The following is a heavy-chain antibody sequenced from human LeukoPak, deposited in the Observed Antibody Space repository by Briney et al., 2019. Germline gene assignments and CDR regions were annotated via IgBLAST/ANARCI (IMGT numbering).Heavy chain of an antibody. Sequence: ASVKVSCKASGYTFTSYAMHWVRQAPGQRLECMGWINTGNGNTKYSQKFQGRVTITRDTSASTGYMDLSSLRSEDTAVYYCARNTETAIPLPYYFDYWGQGTLVTVSS. CDR2: INTGNGNT. CDR3: ARNTETAIPLPYYFDY. CDR1: GYTFTSYA. J-gene: IGHJ4*02. D-gene: IGHD2-21*02. V-gene: IGHV1-3*04.